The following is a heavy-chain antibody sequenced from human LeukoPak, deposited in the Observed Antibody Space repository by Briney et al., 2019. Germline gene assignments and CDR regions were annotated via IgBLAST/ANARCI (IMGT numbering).Heavy chain of an antibody. D-gene: IGHD3-22*01. Sequence: ASVKVSCKASGYTFTSYYMHWVRQAPGQGLEWMGWISAHNGNTNYAQKLQGRVTMTTDTSTSTAYMELRSLRSDDTAVYYCARDYYDSSGRYYYGMDVWGQGTTVTVSS. CDR1: GYTFTSYY. CDR3: ARDYYDSSGRYYYGMDV. V-gene: IGHV1-18*04. J-gene: IGHJ6*02. CDR2: ISAHNGNT.